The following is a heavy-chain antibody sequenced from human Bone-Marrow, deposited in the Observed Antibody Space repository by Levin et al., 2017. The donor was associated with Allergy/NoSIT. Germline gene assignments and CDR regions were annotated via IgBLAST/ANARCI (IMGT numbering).Heavy chain of an antibody. D-gene: IGHD2-15*01. CDR1: GDSISSGGYS. CDR2: IYYSGTT. V-gene: IGHV4-31*03. CDR3: ARGSVLPATI. J-gene: IGHJ3*02. Sequence: SQTLSLTCTVSGDSISSGGYSWHWIRQHPGKGLEWIGCIYYSGTTSYNPSLKSRVTTSVDTSKSQFSLKLSSVTAADTAVYYCARGSVLPATIWGQGTMVIVSS.